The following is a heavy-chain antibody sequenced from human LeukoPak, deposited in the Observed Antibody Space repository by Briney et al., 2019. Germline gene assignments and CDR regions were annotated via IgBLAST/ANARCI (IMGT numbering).Heavy chain of an antibody. J-gene: IGHJ4*02. CDR3: ARGVAGRADYFDY. CDR2: IYSSGST. CDR1: GDSINGYF. Sequence: SETLSLTCTVSGDSINGYFGNWIRQPPGKDLEWIGFIYSSGSTTYNPSLKSRVTISVDTSKNQFSLKLRSVTAADTAVYYCARGVAGRADYFDYWGQGALVTVSS. D-gene: IGHD6-19*01. V-gene: IGHV4-59*08.